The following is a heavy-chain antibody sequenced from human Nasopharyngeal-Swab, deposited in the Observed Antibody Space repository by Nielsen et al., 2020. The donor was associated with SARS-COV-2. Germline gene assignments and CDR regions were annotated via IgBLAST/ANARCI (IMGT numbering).Heavy chain of an antibody. Sequence: GESLKISCAASEFTFSSYAMSWVRQAPGKGLEWVSAISGSGGSTYYADSVKGRFTISRDNSKNTLYLQMNSLRAEDTAVYYCSRCGGSCYTGKDYWGQGTLVTVSS. CDR3: SRCGGSCYTGKDY. V-gene: IGHV3-23*01. CDR1: EFTFSSYA. CDR2: ISGSGGST. D-gene: IGHD2-15*01. J-gene: IGHJ4*02.